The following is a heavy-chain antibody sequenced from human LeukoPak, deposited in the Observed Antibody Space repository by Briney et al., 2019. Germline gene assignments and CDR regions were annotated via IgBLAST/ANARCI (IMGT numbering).Heavy chain of an antibody. CDR2: ISSGGTYK. Sequence: GGSLRLSCAASGFTFSNYAMHWLRQAPGKGLEWVSLISSGGTYKYYADPVSGRFTISSDNSKNTLYLQLNSLRAEDTAVYYCARDSTYYYDSGSSGPYYFDNWGQGTLVTVSS. V-gene: IGHV3-30*01. D-gene: IGHD3-10*01. CDR3: ARDSTYYYDSGSSGPYYFDN. CDR1: GFTFSNYA. J-gene: IGHJ4*02.